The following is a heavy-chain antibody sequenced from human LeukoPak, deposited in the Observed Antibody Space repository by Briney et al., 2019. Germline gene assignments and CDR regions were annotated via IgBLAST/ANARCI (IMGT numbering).Heavy chain of an antibody. D-gene: IGHD1-26*01. Sequence: GGSLRLSCAASGFTFSDYYMSWIRQAPGKGLEWVPYISGSGTTVYYAGSVKGRFTISRDNAKNSLSLQMNSLRAEDTAVYYCARGGKWELRGYMDVWGKGTTVTVSS. J-gene: IGHJ6*03. CDR1: GFTFSDYY. V-gene: IGHV3-11*04. CDR2: ISGSGTTV. CDR3: ARGGKWELRGYMDV.